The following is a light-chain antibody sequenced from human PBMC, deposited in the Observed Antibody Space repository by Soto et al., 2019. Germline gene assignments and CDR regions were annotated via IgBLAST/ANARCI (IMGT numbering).Light chain of an antibody. J-gene: IGKJ5*01. CDR3: QKAASFPIN. Sequence: DIQMTHSPSSVSGSVVDRVTITCLASQYITRWLAWYQQKPGKAPKLLIYGASSLQSGVPSRFSGSGSETDFTLTINSLQPEDFATYYCQKAASFPINFGQGTRLEIK. CDR2: GAS. V-gene: IGKV1-12*01. CDR1: QYITRW.